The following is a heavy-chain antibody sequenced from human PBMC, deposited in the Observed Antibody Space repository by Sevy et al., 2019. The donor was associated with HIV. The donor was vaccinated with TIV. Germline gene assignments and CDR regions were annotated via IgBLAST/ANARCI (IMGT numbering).Heavy chain of an antibody. D-gene: IGHD2-2*01. CDR2: ISAYNGNT. CDR3: ARVGYCSSTSCYYYYYGMDV. Sequence: ASVKVSCKASGYTFTSYGISWVRQAPGQGLEWMGWISAYNGNTNYAQKLQGRVTMTTDTSTSTAYMELRSLRSDDTAVYYFARVGYCSSTSCYYYYYGMDVWGQGTTVTVSS. CDR1: GYTFTSYG. V-gene: IGHV1-18*01. J-gene: IGHJ6*02.